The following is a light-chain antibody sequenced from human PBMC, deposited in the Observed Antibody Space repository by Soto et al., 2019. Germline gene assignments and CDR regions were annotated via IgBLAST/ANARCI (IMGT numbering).Light chain of an antibody. V-gene: IGLV2-23*02. Sequence: QSALTQPASVSWSPGQSVTISCSGSDIGNYNLVSWYQHLPGRAPKLLIFEVTMRPSGISDRFSGSKSASTASLTISGLQAEDEGDYYCPSYGGSRTHVFGSGTKATV. CDR2: EVT. J-gene: IGLJ1*01. CDR1: SDIGNYNL. CDR3: PSYGGSRTHV.